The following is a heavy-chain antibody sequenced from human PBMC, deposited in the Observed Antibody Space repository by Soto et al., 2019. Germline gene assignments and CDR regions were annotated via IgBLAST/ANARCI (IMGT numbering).Heavy chain of an antibody. J-gene: IGHJ5*02. D-gene: IGHD3-3*01. CDR2: ISAYNGNT. Sequence: GASVKVSCKASGYTFSSYGISWVRQAPGQGLEWMGWISAYNGNTKNAQNLQGRVTLTTDTSTSTAYMELRSLRYDDTAVYFCARGADFWSGYRWFDPWGQGTLVTV. V-gene: IGHV1-18*01. CDR1: GYTFSSYG. CDR3: ARGADFWSGYRWFDP.